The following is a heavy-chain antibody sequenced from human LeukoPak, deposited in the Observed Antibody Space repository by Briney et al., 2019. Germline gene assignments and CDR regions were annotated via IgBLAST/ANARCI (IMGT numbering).Heavy chain of an antibody. V-gene: IGHV5-51*01. J-gene: IGHJ6*02. CDR1: GYSFTSYW. Sequence: GESLKISCKGSGYSFTSYWIGWVRQMPGKGLEWMGIIYPGDSDTRYSPSFHGQVTISADKSISTAYLQWSSLKASDTAMYYCARHGISSGYYRYYYYGMDVWGQGTTVTVSS. D-gene: IGHD3-22*01. CDR3: ARHGISSGYYRYYYYGMDV. CDR2: IYPGDSDT.